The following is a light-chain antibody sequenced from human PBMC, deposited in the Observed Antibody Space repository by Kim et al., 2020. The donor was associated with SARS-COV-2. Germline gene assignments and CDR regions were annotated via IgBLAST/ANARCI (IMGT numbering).Light chain of an antibody. CDR1: SHRSDF. J-gene: IGLJ3*02. Sequence: ALRQTVRITSQGDSHRSDFASWYQQRPGQAPVLVIYGKNNRPSGIPDRFSGSSSGNTASLTITGAQAEDEADYYCNSRDSSGNHWVFGGGTQLTVL. CDR2: GKN. V-gene: IGLV3-19*01. CDR3: NSRDSSGNHWV.